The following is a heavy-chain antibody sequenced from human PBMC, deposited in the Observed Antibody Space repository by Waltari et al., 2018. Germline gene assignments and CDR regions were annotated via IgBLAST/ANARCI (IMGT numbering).Heavy chain of an antibody. CDR2: IYHSGST. Sequence: QVQLQESGPGLVKPSETLSLTCAVSGYSISSGYYWGWIRQPPGKGLEWIGSIYHSGSTYYNPSLKSRVTISVDTSKNQFSLKLGSVPASDTAVYYCARQAGNWFDPWGQGTLVTVSS. CDR1: GYSISSGYY. CDR3: ARQAGNWFDP. J-gene: IGHJ5*02. V-gene: IGHV4-38-2*01.